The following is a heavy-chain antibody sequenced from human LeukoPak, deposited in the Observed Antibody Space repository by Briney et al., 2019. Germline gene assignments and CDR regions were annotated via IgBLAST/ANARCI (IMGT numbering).Heavy chain of an antibody. Sequence: GESLKISCKGSGYSFTSYWISWVRQMPGKGLEWMGRIDPSDSYTNYSPSFQGHVTILADKSISTAYLQWSSLKASDTAMYYCARAYGSGSYSGYWGQGTLVTVSS. D-gene: IGHD3-10*01. V-gene: IGHV5-10-1*01. CDR2: IDPSDSYT. CDR3: ARAYGSGSYSGY. J-gene: IGHJ4*02. CDR1: GYSFTSYW.